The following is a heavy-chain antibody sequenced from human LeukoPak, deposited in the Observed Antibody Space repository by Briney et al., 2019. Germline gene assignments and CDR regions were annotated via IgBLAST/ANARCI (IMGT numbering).Heavy chain of an antibody. D-gene: IGHD1-7*01. Sequence: GGSLRLSCAASGFTVSNNYMSWVRQAPGKGLEWVSITYSGGGTYYADSVKGRFTISRDNSKNTLYLQMNSLRAEDTAVYYCARLRTNFFDYWGQGILVTVSS. CDR2: TYSGGGT. CDR3: ARLRTNFFDY. V-gene: IGHV3-66*01. CDR1: GFTVSNNY. J-gene: IGHJ4*02.